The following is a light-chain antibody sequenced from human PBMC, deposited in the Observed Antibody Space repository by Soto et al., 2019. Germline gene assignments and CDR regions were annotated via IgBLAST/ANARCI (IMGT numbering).Light chain of an antibody. Sequence: QSVLTQPPSASGTPGQRVTISCSGSSSNIGSNYVYWYQQLPGKAPKLLIYSNNQRPSGVPDRFSGSKSGTSASLAISGLRSEDEADYYCAAWDDSLRVVFGGGTKLTVL. CDR2: SNN. J-gene: IGLJ3*02. V-gene: IGLV1-47*02. CDR1: SSNIGSNY. CDR3: AAWDDSLRVV.